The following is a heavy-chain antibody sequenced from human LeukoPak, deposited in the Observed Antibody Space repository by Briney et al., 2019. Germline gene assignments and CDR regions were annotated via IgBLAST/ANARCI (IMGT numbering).Heavy chain of an antibody. Sequence: SETLSLTCAVYGGSFSGYYWSWIRQPPGKGLEWIGEINHSGSTNYNPSLKSRVTISVDTSKNQFSLKLSSVTAADTAVYYCARDHPGGDVWGKGTTVTVSS. CDR3: ARDHPGGDV. V-gene: IGHV4-34*01. D-gene: IGHD1-14*01. CDR2: INHSGST. J-gene: IGHJ6*04. CDR1: GGSFSGYY.